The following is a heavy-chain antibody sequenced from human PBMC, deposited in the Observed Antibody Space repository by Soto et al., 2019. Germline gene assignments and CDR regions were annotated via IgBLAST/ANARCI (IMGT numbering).Heavy chain of an antibody. J-gene: IGHJ5*02. Sequence: PSHTLSLTCVISGYSVSGNTASWNWIRQSPSRGLEWLGRTYFRSKWYNDYAVSVKSRIIINPDTSNNQFSLQLNSVTPEDTAVYFCAKGDNLGPKTGYAFDPWGQGIMVTVSS. V-gene: IGHV6-1*01. CDR3: AKGDNLGPKTGYAFDP. CDR2: TYFRSKWYN. D-gene: IGHD5-12*01. CDR1: GYSVSGNTAS.